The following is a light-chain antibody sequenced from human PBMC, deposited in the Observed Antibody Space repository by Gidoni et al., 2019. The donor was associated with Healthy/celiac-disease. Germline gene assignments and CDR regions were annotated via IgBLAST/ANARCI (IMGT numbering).Light chain of an antibody. CDR1: QDISNY. CDR2: DAS. J-gene: IGKJ2*01. V-gene: IGKV1-33*01. CDR3: QQYDNLPMYT. Sequence: DIKMTQSPSPLSASVGDRVTITCQASQDISNYLNWYQQKPGKAPKLLIYDASNLETGVPSRFSGSGSGTDFTFTISSLQPEDIATYYCQQYDNLPMYTFGQXTKLEIK.